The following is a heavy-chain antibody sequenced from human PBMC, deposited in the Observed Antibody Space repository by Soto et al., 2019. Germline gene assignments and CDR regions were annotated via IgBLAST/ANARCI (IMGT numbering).Heavy chain of an antibody. CDR3: ARGTPYDY. J-gene: IGHJ4*02. V-gene: IGHV5-51*01. Sequence: GESLKISCKGSVYSFASYWIAWVRQMPGKGLEWMGIIYPGDSETRYSPSFRGQVTISADKSISTAYLQWASLKASDTAMYFCARGTPYDYWGQGTQVTVSS. CDR2: IYPGDSET. CDR1: VYSFASYW.